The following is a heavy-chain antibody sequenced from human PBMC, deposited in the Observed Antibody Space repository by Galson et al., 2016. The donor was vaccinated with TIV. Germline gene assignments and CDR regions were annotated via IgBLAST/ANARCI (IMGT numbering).Heavy chain of an antibody. CDR1: GFTFNTYW. CDR3: ARGRHVDY. V-gene: IGHV3-7*01. Sequence: SLRLSCAASGFTFNTYWMIWVRQAPGKGLEWVANIKQDGSEEYYVDSVKGRFTIPRDNARNSLDLKMNSLRVEDTAVYYCARGRHVDYWGQGTLVTVSS. J-gene: IGHJ4*02. CDR2: IKQDGSEE.